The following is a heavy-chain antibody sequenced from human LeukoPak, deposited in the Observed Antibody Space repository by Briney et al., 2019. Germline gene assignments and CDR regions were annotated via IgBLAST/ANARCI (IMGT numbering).Heavy chain of an antibody. CDR3: TYDFWSGSPAAVDY. Sequence: GSLSLPSSASGFAFGDYAISCFRQAPGKELEWVGFIISKAYGGTTEYAASVKGRFTISRDDSKSTAYLQMNSLKTEDTAVYYCTYDFWSGSPAAVDYWGQGTLVTVSS. D-gene: IGHD3-3*01. CDR2: IISKAYGGTT. CDR1: GFAFGDYA. J-gene: IGHJ4*02. V-gene: IGHV3-49*03.